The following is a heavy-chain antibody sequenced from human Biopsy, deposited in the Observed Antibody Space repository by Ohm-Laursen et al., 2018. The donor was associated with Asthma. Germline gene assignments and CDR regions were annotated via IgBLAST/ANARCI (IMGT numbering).Heavy chain of an antibody. D-gene: IGHD3-22*01. Sequence: SETLSLTCTVSGGSIGIYYWGWIRQPPGKGLEHIGYTHYSGTTNTDPSLTGRVTMPVDTSKNQFSLKVTSVTAADTAVYFCARVRGAFYESSVKNAFDVWGQGTMVTVSS. V-gene: IGHV4-59*01. J-gene: IGHJ3*01. CDR1: GGSIGIYY. CDR2: THYSGTT. CDR3: ARVRGAFYESSVKNAFDV.